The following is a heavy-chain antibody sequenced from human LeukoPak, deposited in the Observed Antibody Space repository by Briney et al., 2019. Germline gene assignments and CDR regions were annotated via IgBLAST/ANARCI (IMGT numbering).Heavy chain of an antibody. V-gene: IGHV1-2*02. J-gene: IGHJ5*02. CDR3: ARDRSSSWYRRGWFDP. D-gene: IGHD6-13*01. CDR1: GCTFTGYY. Sequence: ASVKVSCKASGCTFTGYYMHWVRQAPGQGLEWMGWINPNSGGTNYAQKFQGRVTMTRDTSISTAYMELSSLRSEDTAVYYCARDRSSSWYRRGWFDPWGQGTLVTVSS. CDR2: INPNSGGT.